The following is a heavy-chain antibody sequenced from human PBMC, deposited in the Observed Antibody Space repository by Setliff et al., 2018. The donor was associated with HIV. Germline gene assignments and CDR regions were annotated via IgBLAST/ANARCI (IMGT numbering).Heavy chain of an antibody. D-gene: IGHD1-26*01. CDR1: GYTLTELS. V-gene: IGHV1-24*01. CDR3: AVVGYQNKHYMDV. Sequence: GASVKVSCKVSGYTLTELSMNWVRQAPGKGPEWMGGFDPTEGETIYAQRFQGRVTMSEDTSTDTAYMEVSSLRSEDTAVYYCAVVGYQNKHYMDVWGKGTTVTVSS. CDR2: FDPTEGET. J-gene: IGHJ6*03.